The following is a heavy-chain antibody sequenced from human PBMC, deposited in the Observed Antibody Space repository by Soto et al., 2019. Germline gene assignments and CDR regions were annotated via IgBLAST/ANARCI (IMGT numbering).Heavy chain of an antibody. V-gene: IGHV1-24*01. CDR3: ATPYSGSYYHY. Sequence: QVQLVQSGAEVKKPGASVKVSCKVSGYTLTELSMHWVRQAPGKGLEWMGGFDPDDGETIYAQKLQGRVTMTEDTSTDSAYMAPSSLRAENSAVYYWATPYSGSYYHYWGQGTLVTVSS. J-gene: IGHJ4*02. CDR2: FDPDDGET. CDR1: GYTLTELS. D-gene: IGHD1-26*01.